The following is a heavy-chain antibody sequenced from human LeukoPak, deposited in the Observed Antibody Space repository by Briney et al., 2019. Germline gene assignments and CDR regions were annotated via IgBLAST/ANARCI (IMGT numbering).Heavy chain of an antibody. V-gene: IGHV3-64D*06. CDR1: RFTFSNYA. J-gene: IGHJ4*02. CDR3: VKDLRSRELGSFFDY. D-gene: IGHD3-10*01. CDR2: INSNGGST. Sequence: PGGSLRLSCSASRFTFSNYAMHWVRQAPGKGLEYVSGINSNGGSTYYADSVKGRLTISRDNSKNTLYLQMSSLRVEDTAVYYCVKDLRSRELGSFFDYWGQGTLVTVSS.